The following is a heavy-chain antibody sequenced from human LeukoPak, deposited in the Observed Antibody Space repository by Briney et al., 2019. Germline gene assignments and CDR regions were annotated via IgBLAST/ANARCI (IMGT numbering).Heavy chain of an antibody. CDR2: ISGSGDSDST. D-gene: IGHD3-3*01. J-gene: IGHJ6*02. Sequence: GGSLRLSCAASGFTFSSYAMSWVRQAPGKGLEWVSGISGSGDSDSTYYADSVKGRFTISRDNSRNTLYLQMNSLRAEDTAVYYCARGWYDFWSGYPNYYYYGMDVWGQGTTVTVSS. V-gene: IGHV3-23*01. CDR1: GFTFSSYA. CDR3: ARGWYDFWSGYPNYYYYGMDV.